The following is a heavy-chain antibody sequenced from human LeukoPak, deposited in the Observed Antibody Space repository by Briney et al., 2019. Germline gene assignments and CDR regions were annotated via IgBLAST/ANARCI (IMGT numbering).Heavy chain of an antibody. V-gene: IGHV1-2*02. CDR2: INPNSGGT. CDR3: ARGGSPIFYYYMDV. CDR1: GYTFTDYY. Sequence: ASVKVSCNASGYTFTDYYMHWVRQAPGQGLEWMGWINPNSGGTNYAQKFQGRVTLTRDTSISTTYMELSRLKSDDTAIYYCARGGSPIFYYYMDVWGEGTTVTISS. D-gene: IGHD2-2*01. J-gene: IGHJ6*03.